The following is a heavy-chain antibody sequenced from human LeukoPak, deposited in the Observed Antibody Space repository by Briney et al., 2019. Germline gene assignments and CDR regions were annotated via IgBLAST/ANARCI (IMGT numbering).Heavy chain of an antibody. V-gene: IGHV3-23*01. D-gene: IGHD3-16*01. CDR1: GFTFSSYA. J-gene: IGHJ5*02. CDR2: ISGSGGST. CDR3: AKVDVAWFDP. Sequence: GGSLRLSCAASGFTFSSYAMTWLRQAPGKGLEWVSAISGSGGSTYYADSVKGRFTISRDNSKNTLYLQMNSLRAEDTAVYYCAKVDVAWFDPWGQGTLVTVSS.